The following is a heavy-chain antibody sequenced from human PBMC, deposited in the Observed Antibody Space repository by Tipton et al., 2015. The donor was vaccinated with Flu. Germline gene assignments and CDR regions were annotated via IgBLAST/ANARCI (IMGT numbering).Heavy chain of an antibody. CDR2: IYTSGST. CDR1: GGSISSGSYY. D-gene: IGHD2/OR15-2a*01. J-gene: IGHJ5*02. Sequence: TLSLTCTVSGGSISSGSYYWSWIRQPAGKGLEWIGRIYTSGSTSYNPSLKSRVTISVDTSKNQFSLKLSSVTAADTAVYYCARGQIFGWFDPWGQGTLVTVSS. V-gene: IGHV4-61*02. CDR3: ARGQIFGWFDP.